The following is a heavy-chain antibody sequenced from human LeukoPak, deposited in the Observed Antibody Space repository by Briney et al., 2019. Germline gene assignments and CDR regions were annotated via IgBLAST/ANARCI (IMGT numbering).Heavy chain of an antibody. D-gene: IGHD2-2*01. CDR3: ARVNIVVVPAATNASDI. Sequence: PGGSLRLSCAASGFTFSSYSINWVRQAPGKGLEWVSYISGTSSTIYYADSVQGRFTISRDNAKNSLYLQMNTLRAEDTAVYYCARVNIVVVPAATNASDIWGQGTMVTVSS. CDR1: GFTFSSYS. CDR2: ISGTSSTI. J-gene: IGHJ3*02. V-gene: IGHV3-48*01.